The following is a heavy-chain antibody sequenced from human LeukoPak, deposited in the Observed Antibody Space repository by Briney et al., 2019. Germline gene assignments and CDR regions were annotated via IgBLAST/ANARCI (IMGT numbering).Heavy chain of an antibody. J-gene: IGHJ4*02. CDR1: GFTVSGNY. V-gene: IGHV3-53*01. CDR3: ARPLWFGMRGYADY. Sequence: SGGSLRLSCAASGFTVSGNYMTWVRQAPGKGLEWVSVIYNGGNTYYADSVKGRFTISRDNSKNTLHLQMNSLRAEDTAVYYCARPLWFGMRGYADYWGQGTLVTISS. CDR2: IYNGGNT. D-gene: IGHD3-10*01.